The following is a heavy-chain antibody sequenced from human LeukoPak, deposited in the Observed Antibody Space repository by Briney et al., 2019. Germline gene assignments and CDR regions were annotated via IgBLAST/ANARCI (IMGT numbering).Heavy chain of an antibody. CDR3: ARFPYYYDSSGYYSYYFDY. V-gene: IGHV4-34*01. CDR2: INHSGST. CDR1: GGSFSGYY. D-gene: IGHD3-22*01. Sequence: SETLSLTCAVYGGSFSGYYWSWIRQPPGKGLEWIGEINHSGSTNYNPSLKSRVTISVDTSKNPFSLKLSSVTAADTAVYYCARFPYYYDSSGYYSYYFDYWGQGTLVTVSS. J-gene: IGHJ4*02.